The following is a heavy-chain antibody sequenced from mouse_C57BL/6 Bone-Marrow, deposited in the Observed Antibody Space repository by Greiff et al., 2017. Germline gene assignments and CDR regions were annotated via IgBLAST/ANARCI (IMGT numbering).Heavy chain of an antibody. CDR3: ARSGIYSYGFFDD. V-gene: IGHV1-19*01. CDR2: INPYNGDT. J-gene: IGHJ1*03. Sequence: VQLQQSGPVLVKPGASVKMSSKASGYTFTDYYMNWVKQSHGKSLEWIGVINPYNGDTSYNQKFKGKATLTVDKSSSTAYMVLNSLTSEDSAVYYCARSGIYSYGFFDDWGTGTTVTVSS. D-gene: IGHD1-1*02. CDR1: GYTFTDYY.